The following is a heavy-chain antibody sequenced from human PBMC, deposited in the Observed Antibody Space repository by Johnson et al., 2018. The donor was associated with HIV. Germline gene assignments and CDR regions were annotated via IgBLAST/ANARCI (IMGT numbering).Heavy chain of an antibody. D-gene: IGHD1-26*01. J-gene: IGHJ3*02. CDR1: GFTFSSYA. Sequence: QVQLVESGGGVVQPGRSLRLSCAASGFTFSSYAMHWVRQAPGKGLECVAVISYDGTNKYYADSVKGRFTISRDNSKNTLYLQMNSLRVEDTAVYYCARGREDAFDIWGQGTMVTVSS. CDR2: ISYDGTNK. V-gene: IGHV3-30-3*01. CDR3: ARGREDAFDI.